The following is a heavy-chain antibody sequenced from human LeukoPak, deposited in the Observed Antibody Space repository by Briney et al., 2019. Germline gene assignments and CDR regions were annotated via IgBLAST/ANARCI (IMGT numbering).Heavy chain of an antibody. D-gene: IGHD3-9*01. Sequence: SETLSLTCAVYGGSFSGYYWRWIRQPPGKGLEWIGEINHSGSTNYNPSLKSRVTISVDTSKNQFSLKLSSVTAADTAVYYCARERPSYYDILTGYYPRSLPYYLDYWGQGTLVTVSS. CDR1: GGSFSGYY. V-gene: IGHV4-34*01. J-gene: IGHJ4*02. CDR2: INHSGST. CDR3: ARERPSYYDILTGYYPRSLPYYLDY.